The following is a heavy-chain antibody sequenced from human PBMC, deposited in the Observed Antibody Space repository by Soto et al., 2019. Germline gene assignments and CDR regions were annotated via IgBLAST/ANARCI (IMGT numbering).Heavy chain of an antibody. CDR3: ASRGSRAVVPAAILGMDD. D-gene: IGHD2-2*01. V-gene: IGHV1-2*02. Sequence: ASVKVSCKASGYTFTGYYVHWVRQAPGQGLEWMGWINPNSGGTNYAQKFQGRVTMTRDTSISTAYMELSRLRSDDTAVYYCASRGSRAVVPAAILGMDDWGQGTTVTVSS. CDR2: INPNSGGT. J-gene: IGHJ6*02. CDR1: GYTFTGYY.